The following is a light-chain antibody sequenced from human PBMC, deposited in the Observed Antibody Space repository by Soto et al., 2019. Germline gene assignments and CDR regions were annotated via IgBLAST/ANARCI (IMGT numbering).Light chain of an antibody. Sequence: QTVVTQEPSFSVSPGGTVTLTCGWSSGSVSTSYYPSWYQQTPGQAPRTLIYSTNTRSSGVPDRFSGSILGNKAALTITGAQADDESDYYCVLYMGSGIGVFGGGTKLTVL. CDR2: STN. V-gene: IGLV8-61*01. CDR3: VLYMGSGIGV. J-gene: IGLJ3*02. CDR1: SGSVSTSYY.